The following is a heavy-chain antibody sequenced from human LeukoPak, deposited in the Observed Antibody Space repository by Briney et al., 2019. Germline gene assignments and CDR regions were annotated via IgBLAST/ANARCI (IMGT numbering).Heavy chain of an antibody. V-gene: IGHV3-23*01. Sequence: GGSLRLSCAASGFTFRNYAMNWVRQAPGRGLEWVSSIGLSGGGTYYADSVEGRFTISRDNSKNTLYLQMDSLRAEDTAVYYCAKSQESGAHYFDSWGQGTLVTVSS. CDR1: GFTFRNYA. J-gene: IGHJ4*02. D-gene: IGHD2-15*01. CDR3: AKSQESGAHYFDS. CDR2: IGLSGGGT.